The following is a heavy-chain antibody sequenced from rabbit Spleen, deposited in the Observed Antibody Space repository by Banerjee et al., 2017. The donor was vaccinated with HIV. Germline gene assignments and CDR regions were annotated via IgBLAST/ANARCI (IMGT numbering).Heavy chain of an antibody. Sequence: QSLQESGGGLFQPGGSLALTCTASGFSFSSSYYMCWVRQAPGKGLECIACIYADSRGSTYYASWAKGRFTISKTSSTTVTLQMTSLTAADTATYFCARDLPGIIGWNFNLWGPGTLVTVS. D-gene: IGHD1-1*01. CDR2: IYADSRGST. CDR1: GFSFSSSYY. CDR3: ARDLPGIIGWNFNL. J-gene: IGHJ4*01. V-gene: IGHV1S40*01.